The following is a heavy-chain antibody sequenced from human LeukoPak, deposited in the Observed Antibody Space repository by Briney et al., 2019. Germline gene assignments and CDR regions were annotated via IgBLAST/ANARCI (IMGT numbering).Heavy chain of an antibody. J-gene: IGHJ3*02. Sequence: GGSLRLSCAASGFTFSSYDMHWVRQATGKGLEWVSAIGTAGDTYYPGSVKGRFTISRENAKNSLYLQMNSLRAGDTAVYYCARALGGDRRDAFDIWGQGTMVTVSS. D-gene: IGHD3-16*01. CDR2: IGTAGDT. CDR3: ARALGGDRRDAFDI. V-gene: IGHV3-13*01. CDR1: GFTFSSYD.